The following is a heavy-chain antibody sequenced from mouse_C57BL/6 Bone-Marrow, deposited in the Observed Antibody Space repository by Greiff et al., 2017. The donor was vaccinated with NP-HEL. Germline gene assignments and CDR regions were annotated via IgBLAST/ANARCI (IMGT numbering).Heavy chain of an antibody. V-gene: IGHV5-4*01. CDR2: ISDGGSYT. D-gene: IGHD1-1*01. J-gene: IGHJ1*03. CDR3: AREPITTVVAPYWYFDV. CDR1: GFTFSSYA. Sequence: EVNVVESGGGLVKPGGSLKLSCAASGFTFSSYAMSWVRQTPEKRLEWVATISDGGSYTYYPDNVKGRFTISRDNAKNNLYLQMSHLKSEDTAMYYCAREPITTVVAPYWYFDVWGTGTTVTVSS.